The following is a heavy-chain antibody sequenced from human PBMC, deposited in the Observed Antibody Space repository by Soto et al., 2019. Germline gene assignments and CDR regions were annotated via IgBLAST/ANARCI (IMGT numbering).Heavy chain of an antibody. D-gene: IGHD2-15*01. CDR1: GFTFSSYA. V-gene: IGHV3-23*01. Sequence: PGGSLRLSCAASGFTFSSYAMSWVRQAPGKGLEWVSAISGSGGSTYYADSVKGRFTISRDNSKNTLYLQMNSLRAEDTAVYYCTKIGGVFEDIVVVVAATTFWYFDYWGQGTLVTVSS. J-gene: IGHJ4*02. CDR2: ISGSGGST. CDR3: TKIGGVFEDIVVVVAATTFWYFDY.